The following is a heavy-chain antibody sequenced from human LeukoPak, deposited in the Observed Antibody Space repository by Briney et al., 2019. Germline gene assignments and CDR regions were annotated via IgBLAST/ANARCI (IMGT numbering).Heavy chain of an antibody. Sequence: GGSLRLSCAASGFTFSSYGMHWVRQAPGKGQEWVAVIWYDGSNKYYADSVKGRFTISRDNSKNTLYLQMNSLRAEDTAVYYCARERSIVATFDYWGQGTLVTVSS. CDR2: IWYDGSNK. V-gene: IGHV3-33*01. D-gene: IGHD5-12*01. J-gene: IGHJ4*02. CDR1: GFTFSSYG. CDR3: ARERSIVATFDY.